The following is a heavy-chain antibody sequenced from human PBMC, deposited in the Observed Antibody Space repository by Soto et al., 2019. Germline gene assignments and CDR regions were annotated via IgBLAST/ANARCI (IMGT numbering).Heavy chain of an antibody. Sequence: ASVKVSCKASGYLFTAYSMHWVRLAPGQGLEWMGVVNPSGGSTKYAQNFQGRVTMTRDTSTTTIYMELSSLRTDDTAIYYCARGENCSGGTCYSEYFHRWGQGTLVTVSS. CDR1: GYLFTAYS. J-gene: IGHJ1*01. V-gene: IGHV1-46*01. CDR2: VNPSGGST. D-gene: IGHD2-15*01. CDR3: ARGENCSGGTCYSEYFHR.